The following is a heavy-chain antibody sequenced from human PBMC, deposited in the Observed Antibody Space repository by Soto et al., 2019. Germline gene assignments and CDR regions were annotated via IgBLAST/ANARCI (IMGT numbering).Heavy chain of an antibody. V-gene: IGHV3-74*01. J-gene: IGHJ6*02. CDR1: GFIFSNCW. D-gene: IGHD3-22*01. Sequence: GSLRLSCVASGFIFSNCWMHWVRQAPGMGLVWVSHINSDGSSTTYADSVKGRFTISRDNAKNTLYLQMNSLRAEDTAVYYCVRAIGHYGMDVWGRGTTVTVSS. CDR3: VRAIGHYGMDV. CDR2: INSDGSST.